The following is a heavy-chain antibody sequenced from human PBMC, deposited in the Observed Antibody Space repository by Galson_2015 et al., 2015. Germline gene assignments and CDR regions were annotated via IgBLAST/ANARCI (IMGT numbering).Heavy chain of an antibody. CDR3: VRGNGYNLDY. Sequence: SLRLSCADSGFFFNKYWMYWVRHAPGKGLVWVSFINTDGKTTTHADSVKGRFTISRDNAQNTLYLQMSSLRAEDTAVYYCVRGNGYNLDYWGQGTLVTVSS. V-gene: IGHV3-74*01. D-gene: IGHD5-24*01. J-gene: IGHJ4*02. CDR1: GFFFNKYW. CDR2: INTDGKTT.